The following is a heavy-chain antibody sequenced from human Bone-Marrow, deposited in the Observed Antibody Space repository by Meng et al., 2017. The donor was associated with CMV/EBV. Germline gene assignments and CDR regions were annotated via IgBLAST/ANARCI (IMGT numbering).Heavy chain of an antibody. CDR1: GGTFSSYT. J-gene: IGHJ4*02. D-gene: IGHD6-13*01. CDR3: ARDMDRIPIAAAGRG. Sequence: SVKVSCKASGGTFSSYTISWVRQAPGQGLEWMGRIIPILGIANYAQKFQGRVTITADKSTSTAYMELSSLRSEDTAVYYCARDMDRIPIAAAGRGWGQGTLVTVSS. CDR2: IIPILGIA. V-gene: IGHV1-69*04.